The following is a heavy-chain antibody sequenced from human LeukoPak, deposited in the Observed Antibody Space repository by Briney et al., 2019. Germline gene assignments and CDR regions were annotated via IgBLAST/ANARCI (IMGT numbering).Heavy chain of an antibody. CDR2: IKQDGSKK. D-gene: IGHD3-10*01. V-gene: IGHV3-7*01. J-gene: IGHJ5*01. CDR1: GFTLSSYW. CDR3: ARGGRNYYGSGSYFDY. Sequence: PGGSLRLSCVAPGFTLSSYWMSWARQAPGKGLEWVATIKQDGSKKYYVDSVKGRFTISRDNAKNSLYLQMNSLRAEDTAVYYCARGGRNYYGSGSYFDYWGHGTLVTVSS.